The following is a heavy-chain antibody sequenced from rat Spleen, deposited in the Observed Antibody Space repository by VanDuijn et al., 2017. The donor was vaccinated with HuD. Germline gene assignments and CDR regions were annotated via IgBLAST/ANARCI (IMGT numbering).Heavy chain of an antibody. D-gene: IGHD4-3*01. CDR1: GFTFSNYY. CDR3: ARLGGLRNWFAY. CDR2: IIYDGSRT. Sequence: EVQLVESGGGLVQPGRSMKLSCAASGFTFSNYYMAWVRQAPTKGLEWVATIIYDGSRTYYRDSVKGRFTISRDDEESTLYLQMDSLRSEDTATYFCARLGGLRNWFAYWGQGTLVTVSS. J-gene: IGHJ3*01. V-gene: IGHV5-7*01.